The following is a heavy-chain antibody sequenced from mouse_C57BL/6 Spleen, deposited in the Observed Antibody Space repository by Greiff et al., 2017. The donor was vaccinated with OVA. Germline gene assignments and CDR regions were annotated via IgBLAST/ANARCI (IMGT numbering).Heavy chain of an antibody. CDR3: ARILYGSSPYYAMDY. D-gene: IGHD1-1*01. Sequence: QVTLKVSGPGILQPSQTLSLTCSFSGFSLSTFGMGVGWIRQPSGKGLEWLAHICWDDDKYYNPALKSRLTISTDTSKNQVFRKIANVDTADTATYYCARILYGSSPYYAMDYWGQGTSVTVSS. CDR2: ICWDDDK. J-gene: IGHJ4*01. V-gene: IGHV8-8*01. CDR1: GFSLSTFGMG.